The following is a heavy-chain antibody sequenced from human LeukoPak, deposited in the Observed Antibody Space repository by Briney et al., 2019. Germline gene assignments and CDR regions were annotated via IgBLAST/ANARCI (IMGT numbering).Heavy chain of an antibody. D-gene: IGHD4-17*01. CDR2: ISGSGGST. V-gene: IGHV3-23*01. Sequence: PGRSLRLSCAASGFTFSSYAMSWVRQAPGKGLEWVSAISGSGGSTYYADSVKGRFTISRDNSKNTLYLQMNSLRAEDTAVYYCATQTTVITRYYYYYYGMDVWGQGTTVTVSS. CDR1: GFTFSSYA. CDR3: ATQTTVITRYYYYYYGMDV. J-gene: IGHJ6*02.